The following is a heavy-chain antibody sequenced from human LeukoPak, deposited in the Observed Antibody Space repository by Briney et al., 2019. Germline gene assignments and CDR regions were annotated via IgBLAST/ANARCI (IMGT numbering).Heavy chain of an antibody. J-gene: IGHJ4*02. V-gene: IGHV3-23*01. CDR1: GFTFSSYA. D-gene: IGHD2-21*02. CDR2: MSGSGGTT. Sequence: PGGSLRLSCAASGFTFSSYAMSWVRQAPGGGLEWVSAMSGSGGTTFYGDSVKGRFTISRDNSKNTLYLQMNSLRAEDTAVYYCAKDIKASIVVVTAYDYWGQGTLVTVSS. CDR3: AKDIKASIVVVTAYDY.